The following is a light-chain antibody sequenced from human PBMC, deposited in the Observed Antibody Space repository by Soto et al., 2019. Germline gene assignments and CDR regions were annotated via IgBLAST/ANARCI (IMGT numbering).Light chain of an antibody. CDR3: AAWDDSLNGVV. CDR2: TNN. CDR1: SSNIGSYT. J-gene: IGLJ2*01. Sequence: QSVLTQPPSASGTPGQRVTISCSGSSSNIGSYTVNWYQHLPGAAPKLLMHTNNQWPSGVPDRFSGSKSGTSASLAISGRQSGDEADYYCAAWDDSLNGVVFGGGTQGTVL. V-gene: IGLV1-44*01.